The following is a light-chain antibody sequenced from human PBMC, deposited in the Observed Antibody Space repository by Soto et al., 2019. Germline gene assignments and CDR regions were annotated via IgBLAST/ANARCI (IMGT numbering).Light chain of an antibody. CDR2: DAS. V-gene: IGKV3-11*01. Sequence: EIVLTQSPATLSLSPGERATLSCRASQSVSSYLAWYQQKPGQAPRLLIYDASNRATGIPARFSGSGSGTDLTLTISSLDPEDFAGYYCQQRSNWPLTFGGGTKVEIK. CDR3: QQRSNWPLT. CDR1: QSVSSY. J-gene: IGKJ4*01.